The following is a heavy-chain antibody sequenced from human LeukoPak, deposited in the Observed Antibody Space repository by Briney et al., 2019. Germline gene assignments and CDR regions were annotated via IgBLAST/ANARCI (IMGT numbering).Heavy chain of an antibody. V-gene: IGHV1-24*01. CDR1: GYTLTELS. Sequence: ASVKVSCKVSGYTLTELSMHWVRQAPGKGREWMGGFDPEDGETIYAQKFQGRVTMTEDTSTDTAYMELSSLRSEDTAVYYCATDASSWGGLSRLVLDYWGQGTLVTVSS. D-gene: IGHD6-13*01. CDR3: ATDASSWGGLSRLVLDY. J-gene: IGHJ4*02. CDR2: FDPEDGET.